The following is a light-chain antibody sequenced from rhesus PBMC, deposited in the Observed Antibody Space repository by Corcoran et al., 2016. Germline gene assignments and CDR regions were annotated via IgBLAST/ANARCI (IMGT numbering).Light chain of an antibody. V-gene: IGKV1S16*01. CDR1: QHISNY. CDR2: YAS. J-gene: IGKJ1*01. CDR3: PQHVFYPPWA. Sequence: DIQMTQSPSSLSASVGDTVTVTCRASQHISNYLAWYQQKPGKAPKPLNYYASILHSGVPSRFSGSGLGTYFTLPISSLQPEDFAVYYCPQHVFYPPWAFGQGTKVEIK.